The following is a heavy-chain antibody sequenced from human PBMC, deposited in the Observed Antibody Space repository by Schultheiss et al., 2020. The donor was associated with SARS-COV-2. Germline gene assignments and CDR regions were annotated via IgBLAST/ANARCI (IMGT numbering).Heavy chain of an antibody. CDR1: GGSISSYY. CDR3: ARDSTRGGYDILTGSTRGYYYGMDV. D-gene: IGHD3-9*01. CDR2: IYYSGST. J-gene: IGHJ6*02. V-gene: IGHV4-4*07. Sequence: GSLRLSCTVSGGSISSYYWSWIRQPAGKGLEWIGRIYYSGSTNYNPSLKSRVTMSVDTSKNQFSLKLSSVTAEDTAVYYCARDSTRGGYDILTGSTRGYYYGMDVWGQGTTVTVSS.